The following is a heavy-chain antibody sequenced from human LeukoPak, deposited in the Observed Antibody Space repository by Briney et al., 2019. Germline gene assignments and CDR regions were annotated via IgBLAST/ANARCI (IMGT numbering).Heavy chain of an antibody. CDR1: GYTFTSYG. D-gene: IGHD6-19*01. V-gene: IGHV1-18*01. CDR3: ARASVLFSSGWYPGDY. Sequence: ASVKVSCKASGYTFTSYGISWVRQAPGQGLEWMGWISTYNGNTNYAQKLQGRVTMTTVTSTSTAYMELTSLRSDDTGVYYCARASVLFSSGWYPGDYWGQGTLVTVSS. CDR2: ISTYNGNT. J-gene: IGHJ4*02.